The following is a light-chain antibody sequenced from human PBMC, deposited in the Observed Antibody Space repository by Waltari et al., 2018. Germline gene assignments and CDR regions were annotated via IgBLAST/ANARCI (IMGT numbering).Light chain of an antibody. Sequence: DIQMTQSPSSLSTFVGDRVTITCQTSQSISNYLNWYQRKPGKAPKLLIYATSTLQSGVPSRFSGSGSGTDFTLTISSLQPEDFATYYCQQSYSTPYTFGQGTKLEIK. CDR1: QSISNY. CDR3: QQSYSTPYT. J-gene: IGKJ2*01. CDR2: ATS. V-gene: IGKV1-39*01.